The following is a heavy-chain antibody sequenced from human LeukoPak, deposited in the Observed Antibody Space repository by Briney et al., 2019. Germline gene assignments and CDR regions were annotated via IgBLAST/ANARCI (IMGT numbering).Heavy chain of an antibody. Sequence: SETLSLTCTVSGGSISGYYWSWIRQPPGKGLEWIGYIYYSGITNYNPSLKSRVTISVDTSKNQFSLKLSSVTAADTAVYYCARGSSSSWYAYFQHWGQGTLVTVSS. J-gene: IGHJ1*01. CDR2: IYYSGIT. CDR1: GGSISGYY. D-gene: IGHD6-13*01. V-gene: IGHV4-59*12. CDR3: ARGSSSSWYAYFQH.